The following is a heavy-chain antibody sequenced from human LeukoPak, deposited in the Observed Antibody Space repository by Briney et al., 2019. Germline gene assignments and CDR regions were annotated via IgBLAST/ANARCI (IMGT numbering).Heavy chain of an antibody. V-gene: IGHV1-58*01. CDR3: AADCSSTSCSLGCGMDV. CDR2: IVVGSGKT. Sequence: GASVKVSCKASGFTFTISAVRWVRQARGQRLEWIGWIVVGSGKTNYAQKFQERVTITRDMSTSTAYMELSSLRAEDTAVYYCAADCSSTSCSLGCGMDVWGKGTTVTVSS. J-gene: IGHJ6*04. CDR1: GFTFTISA. D-gene: IGHD2-2*01.